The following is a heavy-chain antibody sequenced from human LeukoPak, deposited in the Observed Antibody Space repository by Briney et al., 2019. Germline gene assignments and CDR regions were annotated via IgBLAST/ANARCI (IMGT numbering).Heavy chain of an antibody. V-gene: IGHV4-61*01. CDR3: ARWTYYDFWSGSPDAFDI. D-gene: IGHD3-3*01. CDR1: GGSVSSGSYY. CDR2: ICYSGST. J-gene: IGHJ3*02. Sequence: SETLSLTCTVSGGSVSSGSYYWSWIRQPPGMGPEWIGYICYSGSTNYNPSLKSRVTISVDTSKNQFSLKLSSVTAADTAVYYCARWTYYDFWSGSPDAFDIWGQGTMVTVSS.